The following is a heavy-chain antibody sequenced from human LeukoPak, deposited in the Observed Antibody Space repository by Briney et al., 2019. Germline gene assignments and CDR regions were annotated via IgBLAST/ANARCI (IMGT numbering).Heavy chain of an antibody. J-gene: IGHJ3*02. Sequence: TSETLSLTCGVSGGSITNTNYWTWVRQPPGKGLEWIGEVNLQGSTNYNPSLMGRVAISVDTSKNQFSLKVTSVTAADTAVYYCARFRNFVSDIWGQGTMVTVSS. D-gene: IGHD3-16*01. CDR1: GGSITNTNY. CDR3: ARFRNFVSDI. V-gene: IGHV4-4*02. CDR2: VNLQGST.